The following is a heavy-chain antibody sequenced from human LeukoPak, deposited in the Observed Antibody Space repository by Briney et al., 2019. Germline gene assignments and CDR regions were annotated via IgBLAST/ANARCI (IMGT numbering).Heavy chain of an antibody. CDR2: ISGSGGST. Sequence: GGPLRLSCAASGFTFSSYAMSWVRQAPGKGLEWVSAISGSGGSTYYADSVKGRFTISRDNSKNTLYLQMNSLRAEDTAVYYCAIDQRHTYYYDSSGYYYVSYWGQGTLVTVSS. CDR1: GFTFSSYA. V-gene: IGHV3-23*01. D-gene: IGHD3-22*01. CDR3: AIDQRHTYYYDSSGYYYVSY. J-gene: IGHJ4*02.